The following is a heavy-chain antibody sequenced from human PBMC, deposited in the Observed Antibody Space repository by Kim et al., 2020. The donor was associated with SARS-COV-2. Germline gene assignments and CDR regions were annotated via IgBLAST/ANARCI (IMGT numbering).Heavy chain of an antibody. CDR3: ASRAVAGTSNYGMDV. CDR2: INHSGST. CDR1: GGSFSDYY. D-gene: IGHD2-15*01. Sequence: SETLSLTCAVYGGSFSDYYWNWIRQPPGKGLEWIGEINHSGSTNYNPSLKSRVTISVDTSKNQFSLKLSSVTAADTAVYYCASRAVAGTSNYGMDVWGQGTTVTVSS. V-gene: IGHV4-34*01. J-gene: IGHJ6*02.